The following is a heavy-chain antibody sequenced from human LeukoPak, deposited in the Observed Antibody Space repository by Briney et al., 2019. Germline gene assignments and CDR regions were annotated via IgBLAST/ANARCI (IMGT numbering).Heavy chain of an antibody. CDR1: GFTFSSYS. V-gene: IGHV3-21*01. CDR3: ARDGGRTDSGYYLGNLDY. Sequence: GGSLRLSCAASGFTFSSYSMNWVRQAPGKGLEWVSSISSSSSYIYYADSVKGRFTISRDNAKNSLYLQMNSLRAEDTAVYYCARDGGRTDSGYYLGNLDYWGQGTLVTVSS. J-gene: IGHJ4*02. D-gene: IGHD3-22*01. CDR2: ISSSSSYI.